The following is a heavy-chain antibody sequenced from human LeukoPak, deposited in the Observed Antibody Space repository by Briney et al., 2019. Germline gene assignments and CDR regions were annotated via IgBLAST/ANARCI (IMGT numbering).Heavy chain of an antibody. J-gene: IGHJ4*02. CDR3: ARAMDYYFDY. D-gene: IGHD5-18*01. Sequence: GGSLRLSCAASGFTFSDYAMSWVRQAPGKGLEWVSVIYSGGSTYYADSVKGRFTISRDNSKNTLYLQMNSLRAEDTAVYYCARAMDYYFDYWGQGTLVTVSS. CDR1: GFTFSDYA. V-gene: IGHV3-53*01. CDR2: IYSGGST.